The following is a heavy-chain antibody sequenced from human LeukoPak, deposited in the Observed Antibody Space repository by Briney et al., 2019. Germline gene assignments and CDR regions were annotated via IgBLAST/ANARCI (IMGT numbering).Heavy chain of an antibody. J-gene: IGHJ4*02. V-gene: IGHV4-4*07. CDR3: ARDHSSSWAPFDY. CDR2: VYGTGSI. Sequence: SETLSLTCTVSGGSISGYYWSWIRQPAGKGLEWIGHVYGTGSISYNPSLKSRVTMSVDSSKNQFSLKLTSVTAADTAVYYCARDHSSSWAPFDYWGQGTLVTVSS. CDR1: GGSISGYY. D-gene: IGHD6-13*01.